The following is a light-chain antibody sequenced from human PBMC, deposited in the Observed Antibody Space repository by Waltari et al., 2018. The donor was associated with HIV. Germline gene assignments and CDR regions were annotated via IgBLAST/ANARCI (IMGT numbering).Light chain of an antibody. CDR2: GKN. CDR1: TFTFGYNL. CDR3: AAWDDSLAGWV. V-gene: IGLV1-47*01. Sequence: SVLIQPPSASGTPVQRVTLPCSGSTFTFGYNLVYWYKPPPGTAPTLLIDGKNQRPSGVPDRFSTSKSGTSASLASSGLRSEDEVDYYCAAWDDSLAGWVFGGGTKLTVL. J-gene: IGLJ3*02.